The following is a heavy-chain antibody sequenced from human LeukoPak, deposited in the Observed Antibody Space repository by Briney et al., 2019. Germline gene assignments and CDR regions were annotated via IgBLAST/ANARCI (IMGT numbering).Heavy chain of an antibody. CDR2: ISAYNGNT. D-gene: IGHD6-13*01. Sequence: ASVKVSCKASGYTFTSYGISWVRQAPGQGLEWMGWISAYNGNTNYAQKLQGRVTMTTDTSTSTAYMGLRSLRSDDTAVYYCARGPLSRKYSSSWYVDYWGQGTLVTVSS. CDR1: GYTFTSYG. CDR3: ARGPLSRKYSSSWYVDY. J-gene: IGHJ4*02. V-gene: IGHV1-18*01.